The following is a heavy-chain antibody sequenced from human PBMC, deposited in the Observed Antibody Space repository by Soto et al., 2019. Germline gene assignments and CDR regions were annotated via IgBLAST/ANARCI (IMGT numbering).Heavy chain of an antibody. CDR3: ARDQTSGSYSYYYYYMDV. CDR1: GFTFSRHW. Sequence: GGTLKLSCAASGFTFSRHWMSWVSQAPGKGLEWVANIKQDGSEKYYVDSVKGRFTISRDNAKNSLYLQMNSLRAEVTAVYYCARDQTSGSYSYYYYYMDVWGKGT. CDR2: IKQDGSEK. D-gene: IGHD3-10*01. V-gene: IGHV3-7*01. J-gene: IGHJ6*03.